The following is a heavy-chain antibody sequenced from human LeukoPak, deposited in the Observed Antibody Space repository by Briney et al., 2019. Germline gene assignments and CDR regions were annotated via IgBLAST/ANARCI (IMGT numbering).Heavy chain of an antibody. J-gene: IGHJ4*02. CDR3: ARRYSSSWAFDY. D-gene: IGHD6-13*01. Sequence: PSETLSLTCTVSGGSIRSGDYYWSWIRQPPGKGLEWIGYIYYSGSTYYNPSLKSRVTISVDTSKNQFSLRLSSVTATDTAVYYCARRYSSSWAFDYWGQGTLGTVSS. V-gene: IGHV4-30-4*01. CDR1: GGSIRSGDYY. CDR2: IYYSGST.